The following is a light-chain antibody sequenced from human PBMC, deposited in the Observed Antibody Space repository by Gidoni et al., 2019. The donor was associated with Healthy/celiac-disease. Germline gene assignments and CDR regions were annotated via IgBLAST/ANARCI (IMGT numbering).Light chain of an antibody. CDR3: SSYTSSSTEV. Sequence: QSALPQPATVSGSPRPSITISCTGTSSDVGGYNYVSWYQQHPGKAPKLMIYEVSNRPSGVSNRFSGSKSGNTASLTISGLQAEDEADYYCSSYTSSSTEVFGTGTKVTVL. CDR1: SSDVGGYNY. J-gene: IGLJ1*01. V-gene: IGLV2-14*01. CDR2: EVS.